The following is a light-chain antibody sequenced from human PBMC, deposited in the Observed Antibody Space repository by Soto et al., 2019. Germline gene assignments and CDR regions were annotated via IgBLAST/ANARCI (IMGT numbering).Light chain of an antibody. CDR2: GAS. V-gene: IGKV3-15*01. J-gene: IGKJ4*01. CDR1: QSIGSN. Sequence: EIVMTQSPATLSVSPGERATLSCRASQSIGSNLTWYQQKPGQAPRVLIYGASTRATGIPARFSGSASGTEFTLTISSLQAEDFAVYYCQQYNDWPPKITFGGGTKVEIK. CDR3: QQYNDWPPKIT.